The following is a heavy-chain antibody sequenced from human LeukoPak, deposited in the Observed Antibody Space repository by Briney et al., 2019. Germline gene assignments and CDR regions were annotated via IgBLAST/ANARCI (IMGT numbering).Heavy chain of an antibody. D-gene: IGHD6-13*01. Sequence: SETPSLTCTVSGGSISSYYWSWIRQPPGKGLEWIGYIYYSGSTNYNPSLKSRVTISVDTSKNQFSLKLSSVTAADTAVYYCARDAAAGKVDVWGQGTTVTVSS. CDR3: ARDAAAGKVDV. J-gene: IGHJ6*02. CDR2: IYYSGST. CDR1: GGSISSYY. V-gene: IGHV4-59*01.